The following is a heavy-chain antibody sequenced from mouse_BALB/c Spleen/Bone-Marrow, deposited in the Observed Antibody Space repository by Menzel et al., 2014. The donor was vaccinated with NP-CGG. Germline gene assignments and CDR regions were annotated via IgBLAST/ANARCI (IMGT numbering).Heavy chain of an antibody. Sequence: QVQLQQPGAELVKPGVSVKLSCKASGYTFTNYSMYWVKQRPGQDLEWIGEINPSNGGTNFNEKFMSKATLTVDKSSSTAYMQLSSLTSEDSAVYYCTTLGRFAYWGQGTLVTVSA. CDR1: GYTFTNYS. D-gene: IGHD4-1*01. CDR3: TTLGRFAY. V-gene: IGHV1S16*01. CDR2: INPSNGGT. J-gene: IGHJ3*01.